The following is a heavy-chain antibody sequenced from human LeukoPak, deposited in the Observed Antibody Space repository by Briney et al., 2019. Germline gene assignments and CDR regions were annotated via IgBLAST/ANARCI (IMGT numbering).Heavy chain of an antibody. D-gene: IGHD1-26*01. J-gene: IGHJ3*02. CDR2: IYSGGTT. V-gene: IGHV3-53*05. CDR3: ARYIVSYPHDAFDI. CDR1: GFTVSGNY. Sequence: GGSLRLSCAVSGFTVSGNYMSWVRQAPGKGLEWVSLIYSGGTTYYADSVKGRFTISRDNSKNTLYLQMNSLRAEDTAFYYCARYIVSYPHDAFDIWGQGTMVTVSS.